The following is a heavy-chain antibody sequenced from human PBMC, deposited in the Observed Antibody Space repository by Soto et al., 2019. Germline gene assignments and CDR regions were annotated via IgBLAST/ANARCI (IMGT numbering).Heavy chain of an antibody. CDR3: ARGKFGGPTWSLGWFDP. CDR2: LSNSGST. J-gene: IGHJ5*02. V-gene: IGHV4-59*01. Sequence: SETLSLTCTVSGVSINSYYWSWIRQPPGQGLEWIGYLSNSGSTNYNPSLKSRVTISVDTSKNQFSLNLSSVTAADTAVYYCARGKFGGPTWSLGWFDPWGQGTLVTVSS. D-gene: IGHD3-10*01. CDR1: GVSINSYY.